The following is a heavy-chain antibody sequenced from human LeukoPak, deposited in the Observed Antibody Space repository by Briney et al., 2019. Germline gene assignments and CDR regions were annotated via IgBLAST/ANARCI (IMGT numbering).Heavy chain of an antibody. CDR1: GGSFSGYY. Sequence: SETLSLTCAVYGGSFSGYYWSWIRQPPGKGLEWIGYIYHSGSTYYNPSLKSRVTISVDRSKNQFSLKLSSVTAADTAVYYCARGGCSGGSCYYHWYFDLWGRGTLVTVSS. CDR3: ARGGCSGGSCYYHWYFDL. CDR2: IYHSGST. V-gene: IGHV4-34*01. J-gene: IGHJ2*01. D-gene: IGHD2-15*01.